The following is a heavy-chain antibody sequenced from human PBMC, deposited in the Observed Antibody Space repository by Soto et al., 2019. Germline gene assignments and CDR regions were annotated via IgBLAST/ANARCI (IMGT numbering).Heavy chain of an antibody. Sequence: GGSLRLSCAASGFTFSSYSMNWVRQAPGKGLEWVSYISSSSSTIYYADSVKGRFTISRDNAKNSLYLQMNSLRAEDTAVYYCARPGWTNPPNYYYYYMDVWGKGTTVTVSS. J-gene: IGHJ6*03. V-gene: IGHV3-48*01. CDR3: ARPGWTNPPNYYYYYMDV. D-gene: IGHD6-19*01. CDR1: GFTFSSYS. CDR2: ISSSSSTI.